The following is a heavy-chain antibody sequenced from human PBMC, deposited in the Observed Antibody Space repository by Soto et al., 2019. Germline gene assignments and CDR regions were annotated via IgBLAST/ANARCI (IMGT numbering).Heavy chain of an antibody. J-gene: IGHJ6*02. D-gene: IGHD3-10*01. Sequence: SETLSLTCAVYGGSFSGYYWSWIRQPPGKGLEWIGEINHSGSTNYNPSLKSRVTISVDTSKNQFSLKLSSVTAADTAVYYCARERGITMVRGVNRYYYGMDVWGQGTTVTVSS. CDR1: GGSFSGYY. CDR2: INHSGST. V-gene: IGHV4-34*01. CDR3: ARERGITMVRGVNRYYYGMDV.